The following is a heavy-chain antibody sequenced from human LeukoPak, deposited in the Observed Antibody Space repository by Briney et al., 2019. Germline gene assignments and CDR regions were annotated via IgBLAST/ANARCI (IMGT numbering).Heavy chain of an antibody. J-gene: IGHJ4*02. V-gene: IGHV4-59*08. CDR3: ARHAKTSWAAVGTFDY. Sequence: SETLSLTCTVSGGSISSYYWSWIRQPPGKGPEWIGYIYYSGSTNYNPSLKSRVTISVDTSKNQFSLKLSSVTAADTAVYYCARHAKTSWAAVGTFDYWGQGTLVTVSS. CDR2: IYYSGST. D-gene: IGHD6-13*01. CDR1: GGSISSYY.